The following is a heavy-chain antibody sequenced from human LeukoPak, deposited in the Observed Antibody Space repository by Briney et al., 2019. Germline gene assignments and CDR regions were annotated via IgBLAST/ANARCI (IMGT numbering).Heavy chain of an antibody. D-gene: IGHD6-13*01. CDR3: ARVRRGIAAPIFDY. CDR1: GGSISSYY. V-gene: IGHV4-59*01. Sequence: PSETLSLTCTVSGGSISSYYWSWIRQPPGKGLEWIGYIYYSGSTNYNPSLKSRVTISVDTSKNQFSLKLSSVTAADTAVYYCARVRRGIAAPIFDYWGQGTLVTVSS. J-gene: IGHJ4*02. CDR2: IYYSGST.